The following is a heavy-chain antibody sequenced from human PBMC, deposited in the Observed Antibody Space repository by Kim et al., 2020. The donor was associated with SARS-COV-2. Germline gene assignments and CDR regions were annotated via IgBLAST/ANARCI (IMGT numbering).Heavy chain of an antibody. V-gene: IGHV4-34*12. D-gene: IGHD6-13*01. J-gene: IGHJ4*02. CDR1: GGSISGYH. CDR3: SRSGRSGIAAAGVGRKIDS. CDR2: ILHSGRT. Sequence: SETLSLTCAVYGGSISGYHWTWIRQPPGKGLEWVGDILHSGRTNYNPSLKSRVSISSDMSKNQFSLTLTSVTAADTAIYYCSRSGRSGIAAAGVGRKIDSWGQGTLVTVSS.